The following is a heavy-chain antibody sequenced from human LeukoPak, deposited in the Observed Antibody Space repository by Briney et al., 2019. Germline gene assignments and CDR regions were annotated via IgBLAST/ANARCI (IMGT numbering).Heavy chain of an antibody. J-gene: IGHJ4*02. CDR1: GFTFSSYG. CDR3: AIAVANHHVDY. CDR2: IWYDGSNK. Sequence: GGSLRLYCAASGFTFSSYGMHWVGEAPGKGVEWVAVIWYDGSNKYYADSVKGRFTISRDNSKNTLYLQMNSITAEETAVYYCAIAVANHHVDYCGQGPLVTVSS. D-gene: IGHD5-12*01. V-gene: IGHV3-33*01.